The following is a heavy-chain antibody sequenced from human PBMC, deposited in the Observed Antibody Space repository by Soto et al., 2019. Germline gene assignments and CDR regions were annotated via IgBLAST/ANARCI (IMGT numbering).Heavy chain of an antibody. CDR1: GFTVSSYG. Sequence: PGGSLRLSCAASGFTVSSYGIHWVRQPPGKGLEWVAVISYDGSHKFYADSVKGRFTLSRDVSKRTLSLQMNSLTEEDTAIYYCAKGLRRLLRTQYYYGLDVWGRGTTVTVSS. CDR2: ISYDGSHK. D-gene: IGHD3-16*01. V-gene: IGHV3-30*18. CDR3: AKGLRRLLRTQYYYGLDV. J-gene: IGHJ6*02.